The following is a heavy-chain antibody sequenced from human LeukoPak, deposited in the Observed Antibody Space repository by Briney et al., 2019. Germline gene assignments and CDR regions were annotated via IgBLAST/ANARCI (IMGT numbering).Heavy chain of an antibody. CDR3: ARGFEPEESGSSSSYFDY. Sequence: ASVKVSCKASGYTFTSYYMHWVRQAPGQGLEWMGIINPSGGSTSYAQKFQGRVTMTRDTSTSTVYMELSSLRSEDTAVYYCARGFEPEESGSSSSYFDYWGQGTLVTVSS. CDR2: INPSGGST. V-gene: IGHV1-46*01. J-gene: IGHJ4*02. CDR1: GYTFTSYY. D-gene: IGHD6-13*01.